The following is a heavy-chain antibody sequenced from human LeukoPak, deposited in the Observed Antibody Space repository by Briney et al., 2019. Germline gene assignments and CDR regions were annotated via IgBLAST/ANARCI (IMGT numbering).Heavy chain of an antibody. CDR2: IYYSGST. CDR3: ARKSRSTYYFDY. V-gene: IGHV4-30-4*01. J-gene: IGHJ4*02. CDR1: GGSINSVDYY. Sequence: SETLSLTCTVSGGSINSVDYYWTWIRQPPGKGLEWIGYIYYSGSTYYIPSLKSRVTMSIDTSRNQFSLKLTSVTAADTAVYYCARKSRSTYYFDYWGQGTLVTVSS.